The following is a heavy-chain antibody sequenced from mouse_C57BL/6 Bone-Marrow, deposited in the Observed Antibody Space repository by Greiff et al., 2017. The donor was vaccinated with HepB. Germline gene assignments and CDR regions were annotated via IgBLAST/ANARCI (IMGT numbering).Heavy chain of an antibody. CDR3: ARGDETWFAY. CDR2: IYPGSGST. V-gene: IGHV1-55*01. CDR1: GYTFTSYW. J-gene: IGHJ3*01. Sequence: QVQLQQPGAELVKPGASVKMSCKASGYTFTSYWITWVKQRPGQGLEWIGDIYPGSGSTNYNEKFKSKATLTVVTSSSTAYMQLSSLTSEDSAVYYCARGDETWFAYWGQGTLVTVSA.